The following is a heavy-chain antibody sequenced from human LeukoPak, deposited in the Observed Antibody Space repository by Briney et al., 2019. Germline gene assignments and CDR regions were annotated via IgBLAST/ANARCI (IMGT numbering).Heavy chain of an antibody. J-gene: IGHJ4*02. V-gene: IGHV4-30-2*01. CDR2: IYHSGST. CDR3: AKKNGRRGFDY. D-gene: IGHD2-8*01. CDR1: GGSISSGGYY. Sequence: SETLSLTCTVSGGSISSGGYYWSWIRQPPGKGLEWIGYIYHSGSTYYNPSLKSRVTISVDRSKNQFSLKLSSVTAADTAVYYCAKKNGRRGFDYWGQGTLVTVSS.